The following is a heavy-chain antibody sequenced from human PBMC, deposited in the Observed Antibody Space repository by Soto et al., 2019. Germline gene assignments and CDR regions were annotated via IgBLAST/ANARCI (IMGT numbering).Heavy chain of an antibody. CDR2: IIPILGAA. Sequence: QVQLVQSGAEMKKPGSSVKVSCKASGGTFGSSSISWVRQAPGQGLEWVGRIIPILGAANYAQKFQGRVTVTAEKSRGTAYMGLSSLTSEDTAGYYCAREVVVSGRHFGDWGQGALVTVSS. J-gene: IGHJ4*02. CDR3: AREVVVSGRHFGD. D-gene: IGHD2-15*01. V-gene: IGHV1-69*08. CDR1: GGTFGSSS.